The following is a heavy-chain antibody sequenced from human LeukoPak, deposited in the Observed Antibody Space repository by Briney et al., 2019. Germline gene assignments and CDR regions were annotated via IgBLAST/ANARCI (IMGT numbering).Heavy chain of an antibody. CDR3: VREPSYTGTWWYPDL. J-gene: IGHJ2*01. CDR1: GFTFSSYD. D-gene: IGHD1-14*01. Sequence: GGSLRLSCVASGFTFSSYDMHWVRQATGKGLEWISAIDPAGNTWYSDSVKGRFTISRENAKSPLFLQMNSLRAADTAVYYCVREPSYTGTWWYPDLWGRGTLVTVSS. V-gene: IGHV3-13*01. CDR2: IDPAGNT.